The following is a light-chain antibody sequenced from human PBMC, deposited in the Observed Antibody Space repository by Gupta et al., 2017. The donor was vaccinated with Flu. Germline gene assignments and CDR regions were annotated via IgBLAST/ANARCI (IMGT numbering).Light chain of an antibody. CDR1: QSVSNC. CDR3: QQSYSTLFT. Sequence: ELVLIQSPATLSLSPGERATLSCRASQSVSNCLAWYQQKLGQAPRLLIYDTSTRDTGVPARFSGSGSGTDFTLTISSLEPQDFAVYYCQQSYSTLFTFGQGTKVEIK. V-gene: IGKV3-11*01. CDR2: DTS. J-gene: IGKJ1*01.